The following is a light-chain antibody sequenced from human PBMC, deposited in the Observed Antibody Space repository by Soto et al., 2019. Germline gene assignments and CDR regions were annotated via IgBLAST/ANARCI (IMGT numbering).Light chain of an antibody. CDR1: QSVSSN. J-gene: IGKJ4*01. CDR2: GAS. V-gene: IGKV3-15*01. Sequence: EIVMTQSPATLSVSPGERATLSCRASQSVSSNLAWYQQKPGQAPRLLIYGASTRTTGIPARFSGSGSGTEYSPIISSLQAADVAVDYCQQYNSWPPLTFGGGTKVEIK. CDR3: QQYNSWPPLT.